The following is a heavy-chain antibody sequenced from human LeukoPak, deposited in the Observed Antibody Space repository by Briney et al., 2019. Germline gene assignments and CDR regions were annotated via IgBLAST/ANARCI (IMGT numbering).Heavy chain of an antibody. CDR2: IKSKTDGGTT. CDR3: TTEGILAYCGGDCYSMSAFDI. CDR1: GFTVSSNE. J-gene: IGHJ3*02. V-gene: IGHV3-15*01. D-gene: IGHD2-21*02. Sequence: GGSLRLSCAASGFTVSSNEMSWVRQAPGKGLEWVGRIKSKTDGGTTDYAAPVKGRFTISRDDSKNTLYLQMNSLKTEDTAVYYCTTEGILAYCGGDCYSMSAFDIWGQGTMVTVSS.